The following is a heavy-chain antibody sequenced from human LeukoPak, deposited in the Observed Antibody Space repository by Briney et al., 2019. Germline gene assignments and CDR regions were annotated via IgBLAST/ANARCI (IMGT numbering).Heavy chain of an antibody. Sequence: ASVKVSCKAFGYTFTSYYMHWVRQAPGQGLEWMGIVNPSGGSTSYAQKFQGRVTMTRDTSTSTVYMELSSLRSEDTAVYYCARLSGDYGIDYWGQGTLVTVSS. V-gene: IGHV1-46*01. D-gene: IGHD4-17*01. CDR3: ARLSGDYGIDY. CDR2: VNPSGGST. J-gene: IGHJ4*02. CDR1: GYTFTSYY.